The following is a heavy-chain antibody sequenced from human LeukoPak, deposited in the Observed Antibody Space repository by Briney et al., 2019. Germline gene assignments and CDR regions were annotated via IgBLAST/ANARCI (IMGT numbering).Heavy chain of an antibody. V-gene: IGHV3-21*01. Sequence: PGGSLRLSRAASGFTFSSYSMNWVRQAPGKGLEWVSSISSSSYIYYADSVKGRFTISRDNAKNSLYLQMNSLRAEDTAVYYCATARGYCSSTSCQPSAFDIWGQGTMVTVSS. CDR1: GFTFSSYS. CDR3: ATARGYCSSTSCQPSAFDI. CDR2: ISSSSYI. D-gene: IGHD2-2*01. J-gene: IGHJ3*02.